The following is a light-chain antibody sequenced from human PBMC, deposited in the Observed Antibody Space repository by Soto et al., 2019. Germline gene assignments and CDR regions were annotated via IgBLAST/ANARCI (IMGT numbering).Light chain of an antibody. V-gene: IGKV3-20*01. CDR2: GAS. CDR1: QSVSSSY. J-gene: IGKJ1*01. Sequence: IVMTQSPGTLSLSPGERATLSCRASQSVSSSYLAWYQQKPGQAPRLIIYGASSRATGIPDRFSGSRSGTDCTLTISRLEPEDVAVYYCQQYGSSLWTLGQGTKVDIK. CDR3: QQYGSSLWT.